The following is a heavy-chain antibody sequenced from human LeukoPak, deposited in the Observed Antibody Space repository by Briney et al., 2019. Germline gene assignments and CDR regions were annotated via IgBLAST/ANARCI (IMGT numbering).Heavy chain of an antibody. Sequence: ASVTVSCKASGYTFTIYDINWVRQATGQGLGWMGWMNPNSGNTGYAQKFQGRVTITRNTSITTAYMELSSLRSEDTAVYYCARDGHRRYHYDSSGREDAFDIWGQGTMVTVSS. CDR3: ARDGHRRYHYDSSGREDAFDI. V-gene: IGHV1-8*03. CDR1: GYTFTIYD. J-gene: IGHJ3*02. CDR2: MNPNSGNT. D-gene: IGHD3-22*01.